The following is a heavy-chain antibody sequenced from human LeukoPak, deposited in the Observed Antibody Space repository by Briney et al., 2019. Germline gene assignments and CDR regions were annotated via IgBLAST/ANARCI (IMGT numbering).Heavy chain of an antibody. D-gene: IGHD5-24*01. J-gene: IGHJ4*02. V-gene: IGHV4-59*01. CDR1: GASIKTYY. CDR2: IYYSGST. CDR3: ARERGEDGYNYQAY. Sequence: SETLSLTCTVSGASIKTYYWSWIRQPPGKGLEWIGYIYYSGSTNYNPSLKSRVTISIDTSKNQFSLKLTSVTAADTAVYYCARERGEDGYNYQAYWGQGTLVTVSS.